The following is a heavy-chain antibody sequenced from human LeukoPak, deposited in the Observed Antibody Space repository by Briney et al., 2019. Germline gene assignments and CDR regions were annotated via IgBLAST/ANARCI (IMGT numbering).Heavy chain of an antibody. D-gene: IGHD6-13*01. V-gene: IGHV1-8*01. CDR2: MNPNSGNT. J-gene: IGHJ5*02. CDR3: ARRRPYSIRDGGWFDP. Sequence: GASVKVSCKASGYTFTSHDINWVRQATGQGLEWMGWMNPNSGNTGYAQKFQGRVTMTRNTSISTAYMELSSLRSEDTAVYYCARRRPYSIRDGGWFDPWGQGTLVTVSS. CDR1: GYTFTSHD.